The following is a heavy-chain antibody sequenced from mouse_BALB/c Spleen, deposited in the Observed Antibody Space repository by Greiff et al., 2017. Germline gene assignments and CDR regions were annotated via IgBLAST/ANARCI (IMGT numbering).Heavy chain of an antibody. CDR2: IRLKSNNYAT. CDR3: TRSYDYDGAWFAY. J-gene: IGHJ3*01. CDR1: GFTFSNYW. D-gene: IGHD2-4*01. Sequence: EVKLMESGGGLVQPGGSMKLSCVASGFTFSNYWMNWVRQSPEKGLEWVAEIRLKSNNYATHYAESVKGRFTISRDDSKSSVYLQMNNLRAEDTGIYYCTRSYDYDGAWFAYWGQGTLVTVSA. V-gene: IGHV6-6*02.